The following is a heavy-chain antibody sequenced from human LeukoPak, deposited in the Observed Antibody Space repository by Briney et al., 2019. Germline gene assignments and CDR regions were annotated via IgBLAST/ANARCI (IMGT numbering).Heavy chain of an antibody. Sequence: GESLKISCKGSGYSFTNYWIAWVRQMPGKGLEWMGIIYPGDSNTRYSPSFQGQVTISADKSISTAYLQWSSLKASDTAMYYCARMKPTHYYDSSGYPSPSEFDYWGQGALVTVSS. CDR3: ARMKPTHYYDSSGYPSPSEFDY. J-gene: IGHJ4*02. V-gene: IGHV5-51*01. CDR1: GYSFTNYW. CDR2: IYPGDSNT. D-gene: IGHD3-22*01.